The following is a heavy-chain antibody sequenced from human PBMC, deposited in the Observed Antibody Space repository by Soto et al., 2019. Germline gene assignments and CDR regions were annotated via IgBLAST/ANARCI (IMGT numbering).Heavy chain of an antibody. Sequence: ESGGGLVQPGGSLRPSCAASGFTFSNYWMSWVRQAPGKGLEWVANIKEDGSEKYYVDSVKGRFTISRDNAKNSLYLQMNSLRAEDTAVYYCVRVGRLGGYWGQGTLVTVSS. J-gene: IGHJ4*02. CDR2: IKEDGSEK. V-gene: IGHV3-7*03. CDR1: GFTFSNYW. D-gene: IGHD3-16*01. CDR3: VRVGRLGGY.